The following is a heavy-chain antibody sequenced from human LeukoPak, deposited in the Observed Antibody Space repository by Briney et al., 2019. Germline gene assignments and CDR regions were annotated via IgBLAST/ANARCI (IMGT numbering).Heavy chain of an antibody. CDR3: AKFGRYDSSGSNYYYYGMDV. J-gene: IGHJ6*02. CDR1: GGTFSSYA. CDR2: IIPIFGTA. Sequence: GASVNVSCTASGGTFSSYAISWVRQAPGQGLEWMGGIIPIFGTANYAQKFQGRVTITADESTSTAYMELSSLRSEDTAVYYCAKFGRYDSSGSNYYYYGMDVWGQGTTVTVSS. V-gene: IGHV1-69*01. D-gene: IGHD3-22*01.